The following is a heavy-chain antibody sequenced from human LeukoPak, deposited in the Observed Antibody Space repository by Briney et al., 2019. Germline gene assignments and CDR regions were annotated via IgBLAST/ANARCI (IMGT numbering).Heavy chain of an antibody. CDR2: IWYDGSNK. J-gene: IGHJ6*02. Sequence: GGSLRLSCAASGFTFSSYGMHWVRQAPGKGLEWVAVIWYDGSNKYYADSVKGRFTISRDNSKNTLYLQMNSLRAEDTAVYYCARATPDYYGMDVWGQGTTVTVPS. V-gene: IGHV3-33*01. CDR3: ARATPDYYGMDV. CDR1: GFTFSSYG.